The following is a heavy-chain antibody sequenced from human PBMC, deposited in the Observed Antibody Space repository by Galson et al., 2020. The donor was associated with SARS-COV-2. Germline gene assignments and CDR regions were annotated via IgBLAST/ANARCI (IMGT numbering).Heavy chain of an antibody. CDR3: ARADAIGYCSGVTCYFDY. Sequence: ASETLSLTCTVSGGSISSAGYYWSWIRQHPGKGLEWIGYIYYIGSTYYKPSLKSRVTISLDTSKNQFSLKLSSVTAADTAVYYCARADAIGYCSGVTCYFDYWGQGTLVTVSS. J-gene: IGHJ4*02. D-gene: IGHD2-15*01. CDR1: GGSISSAGYY. CDR2: IYYIGST. V-gene: IGHV4-31*03.